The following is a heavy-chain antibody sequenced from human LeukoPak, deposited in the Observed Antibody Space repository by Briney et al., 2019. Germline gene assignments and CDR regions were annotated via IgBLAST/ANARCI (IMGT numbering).Heavy chain of an antibody. J-gene: IGHJ4*02. D-gene: IGHD6-19*01. CDR1: GLTFSSYG. Sequence: PGGSLRLSCAASGLTFSSYGMRWVRQAPGKGLEGVAVIWYDGSNKYYADSVKGRFTISRGNAKNTLSLQMNSLRAEDTAVYYCASGDYSSGWYLHYWGQGPLVTVSS. CDR2: IWYDGSNK. CDR3: ASGDYSSGWYLHY. V-gene: IGHV3-33*03.